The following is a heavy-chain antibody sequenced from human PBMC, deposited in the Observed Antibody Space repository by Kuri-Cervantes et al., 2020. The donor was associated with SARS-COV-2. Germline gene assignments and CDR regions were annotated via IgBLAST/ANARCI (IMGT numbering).Heavy chain of an antibody. D-gene: IGHD2-2*01. CDR3: ASVRYCSSTSCRLGWYFDL. CDR1: GYSISGGYY. V-gene: IGHV4-38-2*02. J-gene: IGHJ2*01. Sequence: SELLSLTCTVSGYSISGGYYWGWIRQPPGKGLEWIGNIFHSVSTYYNPTLKSRVTISVDTSKNQFSLKLRSLTATDTAVYKCASVRYCSSTSCRLGWYFDLWGRGTLVTVSS. CDR2: IFHSVST.